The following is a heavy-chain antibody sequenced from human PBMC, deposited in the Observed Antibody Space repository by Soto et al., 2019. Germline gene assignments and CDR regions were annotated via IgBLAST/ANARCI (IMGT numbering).Heavy chain of an antibody. D-gene: IGHD2-15*01. J-gene: IGHJ4*02. V-gene: IGHV3-30*18. Sequence: SLRLSCAASGFTFSTNGMHWVRQAPGKGLEWVAVISYDGGNKYYADSAKGRFTISRDNSKSTLYLQMNSLRAEDTAVYYCAKAGYCSDDACSHLYYFDYWGQGTLVTVSS. CDR3: AKAGYCSDDACSHLYYFDY. CDR2: ISYDGGNK. CDR1: GFTFSTNG.